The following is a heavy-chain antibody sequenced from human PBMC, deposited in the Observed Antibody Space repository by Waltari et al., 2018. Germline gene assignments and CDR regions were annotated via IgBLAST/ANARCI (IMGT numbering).Heavy chain of an antibody. CDR2: ISYDGSNT. V-gene: IGHV3-30*18. CDR1: GFTFSSYG. D-gene: IGHD3-10*01. CDR3: AKSYGSGSDYAFDI. Sequence: QVQLVESGGGVVQPGRSLRLSCAASGFTFSSYGMHWVRQAPGKGLEWVAVISYDGSNTSYADSVKGRFTISIDNSKNTLYLQMNGLRAEDTAVYYCAKSYGSGSDYAFDIWGQVKMGTVSS. J-gene: IGHJ3*02.